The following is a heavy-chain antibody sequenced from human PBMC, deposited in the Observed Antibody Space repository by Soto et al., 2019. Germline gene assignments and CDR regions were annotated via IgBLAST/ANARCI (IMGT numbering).Heavy chain of an antibody. J-gene: IGHJ4*02. CDR3: ASYEGGWFFVS. Sequence: QLQLQVSGPGLVKPSGTLSLTCTVSRGSISSGTKYWAWIRQPPGKGLEWIANIYYSGSTFYTPSVNNRVAIYLDTWKNRSTLKLRAVTGADTAVYYCASYEGGWFFVSGGQGTLVTVSS. CDR1: RGSISSGTKY. D-gene: IGHD6-19*01. CDR2: IYYSGST. V-gene: IGHV4-39*01.